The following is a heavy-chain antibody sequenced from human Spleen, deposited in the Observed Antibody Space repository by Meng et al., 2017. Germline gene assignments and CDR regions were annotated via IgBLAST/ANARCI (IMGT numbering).Heavy chain of an antibody. J-gene: IGHJ4*02. CDR2: INPNSGGT. CDR1: GYTFTGYY. D-gene: IGHD6-13*01. CDR3: ARDEDISAAGYLLGDF. V-gene: IGHV1-2*06. Sequence: QGQLVQSGAEVKKPGASVKVSCKASGYTFTGYYMHWVRQAPGQGLEWMGRINPNSGGTNYAQKFQGRVTMTRDTSISTAYMELSGLRSDDTAVYYCARDEDISAAGYLLGDFWVQGTLVTVSS.